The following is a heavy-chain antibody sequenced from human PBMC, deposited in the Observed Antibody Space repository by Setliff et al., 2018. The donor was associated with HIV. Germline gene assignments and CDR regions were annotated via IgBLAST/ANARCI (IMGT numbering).Heavy chain of an antibody. Sequence: GSLRLSCAASGFPFDRSAMTWVRQAPGKGPECVSVISANGGASKYADSVAGRFTISRDNSKNTLYLQMSSLRTEDTAVYYCAKDPTYYYESSGPYDAFDVWGQGTMVTVSS. CDR2: ISANGGAS. J-gene: IGHJ3*01. CDR3: AKDPTYYYESSGPYDAFDV. CDR1: GFPFDRSA. D-gene: IGHD3-22*01. V-gene: IGHV3-23*01.